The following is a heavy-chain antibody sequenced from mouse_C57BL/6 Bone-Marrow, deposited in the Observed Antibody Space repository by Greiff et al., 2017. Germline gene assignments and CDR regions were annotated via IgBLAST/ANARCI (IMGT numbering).Heavy chain of an antibody. V-gene: IGHV1-69*01. CDR1: GYTFTSYW. CDR2: IDPSDSYT. D-gene: IGHD2-2*01. J-gene: IGHJ1*03. Sequence: QVQLKQPGAELVMPGASVKLSCKASGYTFTSYWMHWVKQRPGQGLEWIGEIDPSDSYTNYNQKFKGKSTLTVDKSSSTAYMQLSSLTSEDSAVYYCARWLRRVGRWYFDVWGTGTTVTVSS. CDR3: ARWLRRVGRWYFDV.